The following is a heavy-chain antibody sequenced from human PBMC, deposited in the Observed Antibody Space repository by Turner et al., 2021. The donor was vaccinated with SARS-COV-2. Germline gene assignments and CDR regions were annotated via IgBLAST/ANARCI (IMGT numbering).Heavy chain of an antibody. CDR2: IWYDGSNK. J-gene: IGHJ6*02. CDR1: GFTFSSYG. V-gene: IGHV3-33*01. Sequence: QVQLVEPGGGVVQPGCSLRLSCAASGFTFSSYGMHWVRQAPGKGLEWVAFIWYDGSNKYYADSVKGRFTISRDNSKNTLYLQMNSRRAEDTAVYFCARGSAGGDVWGQGTTVTVSS. CDR3: ARGSAGGDV. D-gene: IGHD6-13*01.